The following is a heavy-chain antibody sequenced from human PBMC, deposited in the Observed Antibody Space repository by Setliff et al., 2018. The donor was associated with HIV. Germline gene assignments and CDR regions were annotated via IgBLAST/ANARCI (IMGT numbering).Heavy chain of an antibody. CDR1: GFTFSNYV. Sequence: GASLRLSCAASGFTFSNYVINWVRQAPGKGLEGISGISGSGVNSYYADSVRGRFTISRDNSKSAVYLQMNSLRPEDTALYYCARDSEPGTRVAGTTGLDYWGQGSLVTVSS. J-gene: IGHJ4*02. CDR2: ISGSGVNS. V-gene: IGHV3-23*01. CDR3: ARDSEPGTRVAGTTGLDY. D-gene: IGHD6-19*01.